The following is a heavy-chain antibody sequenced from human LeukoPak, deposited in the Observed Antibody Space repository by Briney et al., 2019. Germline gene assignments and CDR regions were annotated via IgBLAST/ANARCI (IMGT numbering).Heavy chain of an antibody. Sequence: SEALSLTCTVSGGSISSYYWSWIRQPPGRGLEWIGYIYYSGSTNYNPSLKSRVTISVDTSKNQFSLKLSSVTAADTAVYYCARYGSGSYSFGMDVWGQGTTVTVSS. V-gene: IGHV4-59*08. CDR1: GGSISSYY. D-gene: IGHD3-10*01. CDR2: IYYSGST. CDR3: ARYGSGSYSFGMDV. J-gene: IGHJ6*02.